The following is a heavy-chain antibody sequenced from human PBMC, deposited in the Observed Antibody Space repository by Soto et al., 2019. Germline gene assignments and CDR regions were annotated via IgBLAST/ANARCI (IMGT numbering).Heavy chain of an antibody. D-gene: IGHD3-10*01. CDR1: GFTHSNYA. J-gene: IGHJ5*02. CDR2: ISDSGDSP. CDR3: ASGGAAYRWFDP. V-gene: IGHV3-23*01. Sequence: EVQLLESGGKLVQPGGSLRLSCAVSGFTHSNYAMSWVRQAPGKGLEWVSTISDSGDSPWYADSVKGRFTISRDSSTNTVRLQMNSLRGEDTAVYYCASGGAAYRWFDPWGQGTLVTVSS.